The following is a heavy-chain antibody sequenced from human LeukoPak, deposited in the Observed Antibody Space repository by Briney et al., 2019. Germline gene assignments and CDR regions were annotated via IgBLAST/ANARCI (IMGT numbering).Heavy chain of an antibody. J-gene: IGHJ5*02. V-gene: IGHV4-59*01. CDR2: IYYSGST. D-gene: IGHD2-15*01. Sequence: PSETLSLTCTVSGGSISSYYWSWIRQPPGKGLERIGYIYYSGSTNYNPSLKSRVTISVDTSKNQFSLKLSSVTAADTAAYYCARSRAYCSGGSCYNWFDPWGQGTLVTVSS. CDR1: GGSISSYY. CDR3: ARSRAYCSGGSCYNWFDP.